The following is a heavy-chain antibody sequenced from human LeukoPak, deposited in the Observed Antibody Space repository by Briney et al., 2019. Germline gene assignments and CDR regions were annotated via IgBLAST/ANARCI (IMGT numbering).Heavy chain of an antibody. CDR1: GFTFSSYA. CDR2: ISGSGGST. CDR3: AKDSSTVTGYYYYYYMDV. Sequence: GGSLRLSCAASGFTFSSYAMSWVRQAPGKGREWVSAISGSGGSTYYADSVKGRFTISRDNSKNTLYLQMNSLRAEDTAVYYCAKDSSTVTGYYYYYYMDVWGKGTTVTVSS. V-gene: IGHV3-23*01. D-gene: IGHD4-17*01. J-gene: IGHJ6*03.